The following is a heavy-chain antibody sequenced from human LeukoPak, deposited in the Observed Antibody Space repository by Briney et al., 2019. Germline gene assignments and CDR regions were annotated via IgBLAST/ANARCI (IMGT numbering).Heavy chain of an antibody. V-gene: IGHV1-8*03. CDR3: ARGRATVTTHWLDP. Sequence: ASVKVSCKASGYTFTSYDINWVRQATGHGLEWMGWMNPNSGNIAYAQKFQGRVTITRNTSINTAYMELSSPTSEDTAMYYCARGRATVTTHWLDPWGQGTLVAVSS. CDR1: GYTFTSYD. CDR2: MNPNSGNI. D-gene: IGHD4-11*01. J-gene: IGHJ5*02.